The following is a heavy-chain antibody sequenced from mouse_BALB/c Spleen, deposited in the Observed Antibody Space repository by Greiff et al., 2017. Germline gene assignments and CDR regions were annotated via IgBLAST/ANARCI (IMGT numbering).Heavy chain of an antibody. V-gene: IGHV7-1*02. CDR3: ARDAFTTAFAY. CDR2: SRNKANDYTT. CDR1: GFTFSDFY. D-gene: IGHD1-2*01. Sequence: EVKVVESGGGLVQPGGSLRLSCATSGFTFSDFYMEWVRQPPGKRLEWIAASRNKANDYTTEYSASVKGRFIVSRDTSQSILYLQMNALRAEDTAIYYCARDAFTTAFAYWGQGTLVTVSA. J-gene: IGHJ3*01.